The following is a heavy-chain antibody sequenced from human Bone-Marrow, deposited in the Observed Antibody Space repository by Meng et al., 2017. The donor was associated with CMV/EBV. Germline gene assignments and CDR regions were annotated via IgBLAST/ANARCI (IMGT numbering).Heavy chain of an antibody. Sequence: SVKVSCKASGGTFSSYAISWVRQAPGQGLEWMGGIIPILGIANYARKFQGRVTITADKSTSTAYMELSSLRSEDTAVYYCARDYRAFDIWGQGTMVTVSS. J-gene: IGHJ3*02. CDR2: IIPILGIA. CDR1: GGTFSSYA. V-gene: IGHV1-69*10. CDR3: ARDYRAFDI.